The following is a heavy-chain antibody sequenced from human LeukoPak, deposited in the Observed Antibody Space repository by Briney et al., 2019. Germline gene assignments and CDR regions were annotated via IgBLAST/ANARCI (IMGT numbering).Heavy chain of an antibody. D-gene: IGHD3-9*01. CDR3: ARAGILRYFDWLPNYYYYMDV. Sequence: ASVKVSCKASGYTFTSYDINWVRQATGQGLEWMGWMNPNSGNTGYAQKFQGRVTMTRNTSISTAYMELSSLRSEDTAVYYCARAGILRYFDWLPNYYYYMDVWGKGTTVTISS. V-gene: IGHV1-8*01. J-gene: IGHJ6*03. CDR1: GYTFTSYD. CDR2: MNPNSGNT.